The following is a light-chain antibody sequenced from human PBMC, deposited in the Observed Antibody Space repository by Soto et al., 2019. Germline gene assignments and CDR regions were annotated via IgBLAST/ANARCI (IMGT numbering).Light chain of an antibody. V-gene: IGKV3-20*01. CDR2: GAY. Sequence: IWLTQSPGTLSLSPGDRATLSCGASQSVGSTYLAWYQHIPGQDPRLPTYGAYSRDSGIPARFSGSGSGTDSTLTISSLETEDFAVYYCQQYGDAPWTFGPGTKVDI. CDR3: QQYGDAPWT. CDR1: QSVGSTY. J-gene: IGKJ1*01.